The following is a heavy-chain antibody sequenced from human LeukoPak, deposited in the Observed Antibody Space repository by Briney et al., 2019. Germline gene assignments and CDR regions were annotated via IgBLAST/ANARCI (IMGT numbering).Heavy chain of an antibody. CDR3: ARHYPYYDFWSGYYTNYYGMDV. V-gene: IGHV4-39*01. Sequence: SETLSLTCTVSGGSISSSSYYWGWIRQPPGKGLGWIGSIYYSGSTYYNPSLKSRVTISVDTPKNQFSMKPSSVTAADTAVYYCARHYPYYDFWSGYYTNYYGMDVWGQGTTVTVSS. CDR2: IYYSGST. D-gene: IGHD3-3*01. CDR1: GGSISSSSYY. J-gene: IGHJ6*02.